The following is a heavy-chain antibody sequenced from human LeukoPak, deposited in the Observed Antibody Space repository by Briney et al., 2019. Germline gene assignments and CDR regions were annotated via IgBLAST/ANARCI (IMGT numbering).Heavy chain of an antibody. CDR2: ISSSGNT. V-gene: IGHV3-23*01. D-gene: IGHD6-13*01. CDR1: GFTFSRSA. CDR3: VEGRISEDGLDF. J-gene: IGHJ4*02. Sequence: GGSLRLSCAASGFTFSRSAMTWVRQTPGKGLDWVSSISSSGNTYYADSVKGRFTISRDNSKNMLYLQMNSLRAEDTAVYYCVEGRISEDGLDFWGQGTLVTVSS.